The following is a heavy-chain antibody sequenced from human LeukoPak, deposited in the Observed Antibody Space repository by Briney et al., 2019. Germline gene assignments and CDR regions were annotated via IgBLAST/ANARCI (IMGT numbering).Heavy chain of an antibody. J-gene: IGHJ6*03. CDR3: ARHVGMYFSSTSCPPYYYYYYMDV. D-gene: IGHD2-2*01. CDR2: IYPGDSDT. CDR1: GYSFTSYW. V-gene: IGHV5-51*01. Sequence: GESLKISCKGSGYSFTSYWIGWVRQMPGKGLEWMGIIYPGDSDTRYSPSVQGQVPISAEKSISTASLQWSSLKASDTAMYYCARHVGMYFSSTSCPPYYYYYYMDVWGKGTTVTVSS.